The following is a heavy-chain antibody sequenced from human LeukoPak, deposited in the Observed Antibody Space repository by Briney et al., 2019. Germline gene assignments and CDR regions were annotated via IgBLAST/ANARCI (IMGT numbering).Heavy chain of an antibody. CDR1: VYTFTGYY. Sequence: ASVKVSRKASVYTFTGYYMHWVRQAPGQGLEWMGWINPKRGGTNYEQKFQGRVIMTRDTSISTAYMELSRLTSDDTAVYYCARHMTTANNWFDPWGQGTLVTVSS. J-gene: IGHJ5*02. D-gene: IGHD1-1*01. CDR2: INPKRGGT. CDR3: ARHMTTANNWFDP. V-gene: IGHV1-2*02.